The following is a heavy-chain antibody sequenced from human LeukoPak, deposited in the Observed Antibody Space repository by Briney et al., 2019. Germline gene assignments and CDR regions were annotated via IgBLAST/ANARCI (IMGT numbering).Heavy chain of an antibody. J-gene: IGHJ3*02. CDR1: GGSISSYY. V-gene: IGHV4-59*12. Sequence: SETLSLTCTVSGGSISSYYWSWIRQPAGKGLEWIGYIYYSGSTNYNPSLKSRVTISLDTSRNQFSLKRNSVTAADTAVYYCAKSNGYGLVDIWGQGTMVTVSS. CDR3: AKSNGYGLVDI. CDR2: IYYSGST. D-gene: IGHD3-10*01.